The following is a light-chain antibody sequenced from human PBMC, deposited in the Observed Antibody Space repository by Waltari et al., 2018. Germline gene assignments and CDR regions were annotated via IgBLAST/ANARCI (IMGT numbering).Light chain of an antibody. CDR3: QHYHSYPLT. Sequence: QMTQSPSTLSASVGDRVPLNCRASQSVSRRLAWYQQTPGKAPFLLIYEASTLGGGVPSRFSGSGSGTEFTLTISSLQPDDFVTYYCQHYHSYPLTFGGGTKVEI. CDR1: QSVSRR. V-gene: IGKV1-5*03. J-gene: IGKJ4*01. CDR2: EAS.